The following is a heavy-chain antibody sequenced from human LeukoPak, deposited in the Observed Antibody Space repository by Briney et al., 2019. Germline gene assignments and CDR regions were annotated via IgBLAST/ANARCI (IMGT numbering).Heavy chain of an antibody. CDR2: ISYDGSNK. V-gene: IGHV3-30*18. CDR1: GFTFSSYG. J-gene: IGHJ6*02. Sequence: PGRSLRLSCAASGFTFSSYGMHWVRQAPGKGLEWVAVISYDGSNKYYADSVKGRFTISRDNSKNTLYLQMNSLRAEDTAVYYCAKFVLDCSGGSCYSDYYYGMDVWGQGTTVTVSS. CDR3: AKFVLDCSGGSCYSDYYYGMDV. D-gene: IGHD2-15*01.